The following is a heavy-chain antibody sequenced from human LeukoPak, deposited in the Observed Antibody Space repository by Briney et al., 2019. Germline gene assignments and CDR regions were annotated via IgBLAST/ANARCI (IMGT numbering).Heavy chain of an antibody. CDR3: ARPDTGMMMDYFHYGMHV. J-gene: IGHJ6*02. CDR2: IDPSDSYT. V-gene: IGHV5-10-1*01. Sequence: ESLKISCKGSGYSFTSYWISWVRRMPGKGLEWMGRIDPSDSYTNYSPSFQGHVTISADKSISTAYLQWSSLKASDTAMYYCARPDTGMMMDYFHYGMHVWGQGTTVTVSS. D-gene: IGHD5-18*01. CDR1: GYSFTSYW.